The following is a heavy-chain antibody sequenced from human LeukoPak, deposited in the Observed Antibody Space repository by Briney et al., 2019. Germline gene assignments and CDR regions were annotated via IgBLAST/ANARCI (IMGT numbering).Heavy chain of an antibody. J-gene: IGHJ3*02. Sequence: GGSLRLSCAASEFTFSSYSMNWVRQAPGKGLEWVSYISSSSSTIYYADSVKGRFSISRDNAKNSLYLQMNSLRAGDTAVYYCARGGSYYNEAFDIWGQGTMVTVSS. V-gene: IGHV3-48*01. CDR3: ARGGSYYNEAFDI. D-gene: IGHD1-26*01. CDR1: EFTFSSYS. CDR2: ISSSSSTI.